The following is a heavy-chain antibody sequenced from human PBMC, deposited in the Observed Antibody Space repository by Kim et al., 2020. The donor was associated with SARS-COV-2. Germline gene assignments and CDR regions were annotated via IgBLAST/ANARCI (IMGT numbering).Heavy chain of an antibody. CDR1: GYTFTSYG. D-gene: IGHD2-15*01. CDR3: ARVGGGHCSGGSCYEFDP. V-gene: IGHV1-18*01. J-gene: IGHJ5*02. Sequence: ASVKVSCKASGYTFTSYGISWVRQAPGQGLEWMGWISAYNGNTNYAQKLQGRVTMTTDTSTSTAYMELRSLRSDDTAVYYCARVGGGHCSGGSCYEFDPWGQGTLVTVSS. CDR2: ISAYNGNT.